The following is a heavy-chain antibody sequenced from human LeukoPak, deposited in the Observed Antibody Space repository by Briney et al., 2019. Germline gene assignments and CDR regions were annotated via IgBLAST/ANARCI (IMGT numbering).Heavy chain of an antibody. Sequence: ASVKVSCKASGYTFTGYYMHWVRQAPGQGLESMGWINPNSGGTNYAQKFQGRVTMTRDTSISTAYMELSRLRSDDTAVYYCARDCGSSSYWFDPWGQGTLVTVSS. CDR1: GYTFTGYY. J-gene: IGHJ5*02. V-gene: IGHV1-2*02. D-gene: IGHD6-6*01. CDR2: INPNSGGT. CDR3: ARDCGSSSYWFDP.